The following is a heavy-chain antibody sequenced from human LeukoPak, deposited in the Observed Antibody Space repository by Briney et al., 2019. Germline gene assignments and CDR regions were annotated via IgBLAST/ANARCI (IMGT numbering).Heavy chain of an antibody. CDR1: GFTFSSYA. CDR2: ISYDGSNK. V-gene: IGHV3-30-3*01. D-gene: IGHD6-13*01. J-gene: IGHJ4*02. Sequence: GGSLRLSCAASGFTFSSYAMHWVRQAPGKGLEWVAVISYDGSNKYYADSVKGRFTVSRDNSKNTLYLQMNSLRAEDTAVYYCANLGTQQLGNLDYWGQGTLVTVSS. CDR3: ANLGTQQLGNLDY.